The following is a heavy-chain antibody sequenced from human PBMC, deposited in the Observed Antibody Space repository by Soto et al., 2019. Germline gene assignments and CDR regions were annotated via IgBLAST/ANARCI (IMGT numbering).Heavy chain of an antibody. CDR2: IYYTGTT. CDR3: AREVSSFGSNHFDS. V-gene: IGHV4-59*01. Sequence: QVKLQESGPGLIKPSETLSVTCTVSGTSIRGYYWTWIRQPPGKELGWVGYIYYTGTTKANPSLKSRVSISVVASKNQFSLRLTSVPAAETAVYYCAREVSSFGSNHFDSWGRRARVTVSS. D-gene: IGHD3-10*01. CDR1: GTSIRGYY. J-gene: IGHJ4*02.